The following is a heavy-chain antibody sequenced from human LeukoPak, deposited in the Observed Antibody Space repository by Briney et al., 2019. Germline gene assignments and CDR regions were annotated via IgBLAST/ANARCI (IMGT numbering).Heavy chain of an antibody. D-gene: IGHD2-21*02. V-gene: IGHV3-33*01. CDR3: ARDQRAYCGDDCYELDY. CDR1: GFTFSSYG. J-gene: IGHJ4*02. CDR2: MWYDGSNK. Sequence: GGSLRLSCAASGFTFSSYGIHWVRQAPGKGLEWVAVMWYDGSNKYYVDSVKGRFTISRDNSKNTVYLQMNSLRAEDTAVYYCARDQRAYCGDDCYELDYWGQGTLVTVSS.